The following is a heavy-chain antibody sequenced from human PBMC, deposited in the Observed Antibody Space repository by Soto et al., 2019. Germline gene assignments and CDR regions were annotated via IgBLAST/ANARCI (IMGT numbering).Heavy chain of an antibody. V-gene: IGHV3-64*01. CDR3: ARRARADYYYMDV. Sequence: EVQLVESGGGLAQPGGSLRLSCAASGFTFSSDAMDWVRQAPGKGLEYVSGISSNGIGTYYASSVKGRFTISRDNSRDTVYLQIDSLRPEDMVVYYCARRARADYYYMDVWGKGTTVTIS. CDR2: ISSNGIGT. D-gene: IGHD6-6*01. J-gene: IGHJ6*03. CDR1: GFTFSSDA.